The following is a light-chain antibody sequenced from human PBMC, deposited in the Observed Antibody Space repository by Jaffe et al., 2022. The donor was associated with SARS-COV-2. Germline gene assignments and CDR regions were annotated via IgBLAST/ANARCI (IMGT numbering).Light chain of an antibody. CDR2: VAS. CDR3: QQSYITPYT. J-gene: IGKJ2*01. V-gene: IGKV1-39*01. Sequence: DIQMTQSPSSLSASVGDRVTISCRASHSISNYLNWFQQKPGKAPKVLIYVASSLQSGVPSRFSGSGSGTDFTLTISSLQPEDFATYYCQQSYITPYTFGQGTKLEIK. CDR1: HSISNY.